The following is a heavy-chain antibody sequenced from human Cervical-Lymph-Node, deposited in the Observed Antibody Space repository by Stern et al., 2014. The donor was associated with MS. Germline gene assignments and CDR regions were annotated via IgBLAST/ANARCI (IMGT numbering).Heavy chain of an antibody. J-gene: IGHJ6*02. Sequence: EVQLLESGGGLVKPGGSLRLSCEASGFTFNSYSMNWVRQAPGKGLEWVSSISVGTDYIYYADSVKGRFTISRDNAKNSLFLQMNTLRAEDTAVYYCARVDCSGTNCFYYYYGMDVWGQGTTVTVSS. V-gene: IGHV3-21*01. CDR3: ARVDCSGTNCFYYYYGMDV. CDR1: GFTFNSYS. D-gene: IGHD2-2*01. CDR2: ISVGTDYI.